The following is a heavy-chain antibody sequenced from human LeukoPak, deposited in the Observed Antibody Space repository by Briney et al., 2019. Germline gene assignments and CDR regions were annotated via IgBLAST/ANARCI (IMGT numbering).Heavy chain of an antibody. D-gene: IGHD6-19*01. CDR3: AKDLDPGIAVAGLYFDY. J-gene: IGHJ4*02. CDR2: ISGSGDST. CDR1: GFTFSSYA. V-gene: IGHV3-23*01. Sequence: GGSLRLSCAASGFTFSSYAMSWVRQAPGKGLEWVSAISGSGDSTYYADSVKGRFTISRDNSKNTLYLQMNSLRAEDTALYYCAKDLDPGIAVAGLYFDYWGQGTLVTVSS.